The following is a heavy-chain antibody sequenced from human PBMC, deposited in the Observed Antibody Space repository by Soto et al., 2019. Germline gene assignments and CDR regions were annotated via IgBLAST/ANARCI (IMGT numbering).Heavy chain of an antibody. CDR3: VRDGTKTLRDWFDP. D-gene: IGHD1-1*01. CDR1: VASISGYY. V-gene: IGHV4-4*07. J-gene: IGHJ5*02. CDR2: IYATGTT. Sequence: SETLSLTCTVSVASISGYYWSWIRKSAGKGLEWIGRIYATGTTDYNPSLKSRVMMSVDTSKKQFSLKLRSVTAADTAVYYCVRDGTKTLRDWFDPWGQGISVTVTS.